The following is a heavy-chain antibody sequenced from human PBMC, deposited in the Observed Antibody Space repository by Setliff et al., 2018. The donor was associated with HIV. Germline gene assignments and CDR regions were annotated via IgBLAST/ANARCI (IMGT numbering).Heavy chain of an antibody. Sequence: GGSLRLSCVASGFTFSTYSMNWVRQAPGKGLEWVSYIRSSSRTIYYADSVKGRFTISRDNAKNSLYLQMNSLRAEDTAVYYCARSVIGYYYYGMDVWGQGTLVTVSS. J-gene: IGHJ6*02. CDR1: GFTFSTYS. CDR2: IRSSSRTI. CDR3: ARSVIGYYYYGMDV. D-gene: IGHD3-10*01. V-gene: IGHV3-48*04.